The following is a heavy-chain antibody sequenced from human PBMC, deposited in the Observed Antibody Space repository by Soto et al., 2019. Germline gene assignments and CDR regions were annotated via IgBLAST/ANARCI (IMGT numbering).Heavy chain of an antibody. CDR1: EFTFDKYY. CDR3: ARGNWNYYYGFDV. D-gene: IGHD1-20*01. J-gene: IGHJ6*02. CDR2: IKPDGSEQ. V-gene: IGHV3-7*01. Sequence: GGSLRLSCTASEFTFDKYYMTWVRQAPGKGPEWVANIKPDGSEQYYVDSVKGRFTISRDNANNSLYLQMNSLRAEDTAVYFCARGNWNYYYGFDVWGQGTTVTVSS.